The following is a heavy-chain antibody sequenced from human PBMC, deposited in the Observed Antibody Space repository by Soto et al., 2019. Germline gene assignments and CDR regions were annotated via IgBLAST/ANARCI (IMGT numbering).Heavy chain of an antibody. CDR1: GYSFTGYW. CDR2: IDPSDSYT. D-gene: IGHD2-21*01. V-gene: IGHV5-10-1*01. J-gene: IGHJ6*02. Sequence: GESLKISCKGSGYSFTGYWISWVRQMPGKGLEWMGRIDPSDSYTNYSPSFQGHVTISADKSISTAYLQWSSLKASDTAMYYCARRAISNLYYYGMDVWGQGTTVTVSS. CDR3: ARRAISNLYYYGMDV.